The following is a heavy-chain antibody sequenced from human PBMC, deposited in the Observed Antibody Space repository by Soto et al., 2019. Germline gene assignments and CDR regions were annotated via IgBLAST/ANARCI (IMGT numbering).Heavy chain of an antibody. J-gene: IGHJ4*02. CDR2: VYSSGSA. Sequence: QVHLQESGPGLVKPSETLSLTCIVSGDSINSYYWNWIRQPPGRGLEWIGYVYSSGSAIYNPSLKSRVTLSVDTSKNQFALNLRSVTAADTAVYFCSRLRYGGYLDYWGQGRPVTVSS. D-gene: IGHD2-15*01. CDR1: GDSINSYY. CDR3: SRLRYGGYLDY. V-gene: IGHV4-59*08.